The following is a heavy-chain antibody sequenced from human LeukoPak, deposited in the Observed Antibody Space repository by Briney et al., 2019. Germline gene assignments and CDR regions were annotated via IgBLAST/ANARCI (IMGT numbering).Heavy chain of an antibody. CDR2: IYYSGST. CDR1: GGSISSSSYY. J-gene: IGHJ4*02. V-gene: IGHV4-39*01. CDR3: ARLFEGYYFDY. Sequence: SETLSLTCTVSGGSISSSSYYWGWIRQPPGKGREWIGSIYYSGSTYYNPSLKSRVTISVDTSKTQFSLKLSSVTAADTAVYYCARLFEGYYFDYWGQGTLVTVSS.